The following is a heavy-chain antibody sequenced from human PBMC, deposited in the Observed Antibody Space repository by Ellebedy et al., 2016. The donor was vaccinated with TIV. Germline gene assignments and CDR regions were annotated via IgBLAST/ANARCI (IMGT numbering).Heavy chain of an antibody. Sequence: GESLKISCAASGFTFSSYVMTWVRQAPGKGLEWVSTISGSGGSTYYADSVKGRFTISRDNSKNTLSLQLDSLRAEDTAVYYCAITSGYGTGWYGRNDYWGQGALITVSS. D-gene: IGHD6-19*01. V-gene: IGHV3-23*01. CDR2: ISGSGGST. CDR3: AITSGYGTGWYGRNDY. CDR1: GFTFSSYV. J-gene: IGHJ4*02.